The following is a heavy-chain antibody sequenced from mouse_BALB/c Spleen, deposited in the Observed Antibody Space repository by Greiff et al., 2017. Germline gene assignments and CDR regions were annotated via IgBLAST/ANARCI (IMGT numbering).Heavy chain of an antibody. CDR2: ISSGGSYT. CDR3: TRAYGSNYYAMDY. D-gene: IGHD1-1*01. J-gene: IGHJ4*01. V-gene: IGHV5-6-4*01. CDR1: GFTFSSYT. Sequence: EVMLVESGGGLVKPGGSLKLSCAASGFTFSSYTMSWVRQTPEKRLEWVATISSGGSYTYYPDSVKGRFTISRDNAKNTLYLQMSSLKSEDTAMYYCTRAYGSNYYAMDYWGQGTSVTVSS.